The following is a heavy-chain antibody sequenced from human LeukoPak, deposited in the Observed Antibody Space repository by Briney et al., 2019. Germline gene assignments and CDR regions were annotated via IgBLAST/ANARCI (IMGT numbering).Heavy chain of an antibody. V-gene: IGHV3-30*02. CDR3: ARVGYYYDSSAYRPFDF. Sequence: GGSLRLSCAASGFTFSSYGMHWVRQAPGKGLEWVAFIPSDGSKIYYADSVKGRFTISRDNSKNSLYLQMSSLRAEDTAVYYCARVGYYYDSSAYRPFDFWGQGTLVTVSS. CDR1: GFTFSSYG. D-gene: IGHD3-22*01. J-gene: IGHJ4*02. CDR2: IPSDGSKI.